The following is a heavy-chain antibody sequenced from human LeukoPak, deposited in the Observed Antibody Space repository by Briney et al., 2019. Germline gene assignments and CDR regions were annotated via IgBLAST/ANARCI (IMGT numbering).Heavy chain of an antibody. CDR2: ISWNSGSI. Sequence: SLRLSCAASGFTFDDYAMHWVRQAPGKGLEWVSGISWNSGSIGYADSVKGRFTISRDNAKNSLYLQMNSLRAEDTALYYCAKDMGTVTDSQEPYYFDYWGQGTLVTVSS. CDR3: AKDMGTVTDSQEPYYFDY. CDR1: GFTFDDYA. D-gene: IGHD2-21*02. V-gene: IGHV3-9*01. J-gene: IGHJ4*02.